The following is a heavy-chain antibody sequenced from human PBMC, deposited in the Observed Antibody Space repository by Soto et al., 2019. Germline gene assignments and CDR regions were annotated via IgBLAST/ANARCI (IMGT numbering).Heavy chain of an antibody. V-gene: IGHV1-69*06. CDR3: VREGYYDSSGYYPGWFDP. CDR1: EDTLSSYA. J-gene: IGHJ5*02. D-gene: IGHD3-22*01. CDR2: IIPFSGTA. Sequence: SVKVSCKASEDTLSSYAISWVRQAPGQGLEWMGGIIPFSGTANYAQKFQGRVTITADKSTSTAYMELGSLRSEDTAVYYCVREGYYDSSGYYPGWFDPWGQGTLVTVSS.